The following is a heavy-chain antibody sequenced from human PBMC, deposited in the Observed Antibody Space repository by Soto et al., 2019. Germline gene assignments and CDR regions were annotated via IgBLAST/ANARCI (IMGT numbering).Heavy chain of an antibody. J-gene: IGHJ6*02. Sequence: RGESLKISCKASGYSFTNYWIGWVRQMPGKGLEWMGTIYPRDFDTKYSPSFQGQVTISADNSIGAAYLQWSSLKASDTAMYYCARRGGYSSYYGMDVRGQGITVTVSS. D-gene: IGHD5-18*01. CDR3: ARRGGYSSYYGMDV. CDR2: IYPRDFDT. V-gene: IGHV5-51*01. CDR1: GYSFTNYW.